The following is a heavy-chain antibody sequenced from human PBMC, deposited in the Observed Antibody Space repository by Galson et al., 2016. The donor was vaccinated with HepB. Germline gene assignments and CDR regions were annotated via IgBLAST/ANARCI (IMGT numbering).Heavy chain of an antibody. D-gene: IGHD3-10*01. CDR2: ITYDERKE. Sequence: SLRLSCAVSGSTFRTSAMHWVRQAPGKGLEWVALITYDERKEYYADSVEGRFTISRDNSKNTLYLQMNGLRTEDVALYFCAREGELLTKIYYYYGMDVWGQGTTVTVSS. V-gene: IGHV3-30*19. J-gene: IGHJ6*02. CDR3: AREGELLTKIYYYYGMDV. CDR1: GSTFRTSA.